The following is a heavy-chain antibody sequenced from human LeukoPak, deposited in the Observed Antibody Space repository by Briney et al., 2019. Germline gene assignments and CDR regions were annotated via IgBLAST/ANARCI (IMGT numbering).Heavy chain of an antibody. D-gene: IGHD3-16*01. J-gene: IGHJ4*02. CDR1: GFTFSEHA. CDR3: AKDEFGDTKSSDY. V-gene: IGHV3-23*01. Sequence: GGSLRLSCAASGFTFSEHAMNWVRQAPGKGLEWVSSISGSGVSTYYADSVKGRFSISRENSKDTPFLQMNGLRAEDTAVYYCAKDEFGDTKSSDYWGLGPLVTVSS. CDR2: ISGSGVST.